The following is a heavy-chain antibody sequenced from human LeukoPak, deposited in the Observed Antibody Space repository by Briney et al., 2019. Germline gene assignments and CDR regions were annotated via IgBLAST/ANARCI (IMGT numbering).Heavy chain of an antibody. CDR1: GGTFSSYA. V-gene: IGHV1-69*13. D-gene: IGHD2-2*02. J-gene: IGHJ5*02. CDR3: ARAVPAAIRGNWFDP. Sequence: SVKVSCKASGGTFSSYAISWVRQAPGQGLEWMGGIIPIFGTANYAQKIQGRVTITADESTSTAYMELSSLRYEDTAVYYCARAVPAAIRGNWFDPWGQGTLVTVSS. CDR2: IIPIFGTA.